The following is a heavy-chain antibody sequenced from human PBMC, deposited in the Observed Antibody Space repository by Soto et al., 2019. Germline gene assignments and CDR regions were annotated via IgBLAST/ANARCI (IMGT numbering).Heavy chain of an antibody. Sequence: QVQLVQSGAEVKKPGASVKVSCKASGYTFTSYGISWVRQAPGQGLEWMGWISAYNGNTNYAQKLQGRVTMTTDTSTSTAYRELRSLRSDDTAVYYCARYYYDSSGYPTDAFDIWGQGTMVTVSS. CDR1: GYTFTSYG. V-gene: IGHV1-18*01. CDR2: ISAYNGNT. D-gene: IGHD3-22*01. J-gene: IGHJ3*02. CDR3: ARYYYDSSGYPTDAFDI.